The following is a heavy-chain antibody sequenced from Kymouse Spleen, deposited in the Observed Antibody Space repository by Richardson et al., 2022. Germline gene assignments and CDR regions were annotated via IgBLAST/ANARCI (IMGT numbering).Heavy chain of an antibody. Sequence: QVQLQESGPGLVKPSQTLSLTCTVSGGSISSGGYYWSWIRQHPGKGLEWIGYIYYSGSTYYNPSLKSRVTISVDTSKNQFSLKLSSVTAADTAVYYCARDRITMVRGVIGNYYYYYGMDVWGQGTTVTVSS. CDR3: ARDRITMVRGVIGNYYYYYGMDV. J-gene: IGHJ6*02. CDR2: IYYSGST. D-gene: IGHD3-10*01. V-gene: IGHV4-31*03. CDR1: GGSISSGGYY.